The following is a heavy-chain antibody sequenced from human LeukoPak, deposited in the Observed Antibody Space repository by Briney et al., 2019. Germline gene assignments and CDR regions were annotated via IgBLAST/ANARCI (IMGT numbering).Heavy chain of an antibody. D-gene: IGHD3-22*01. J-gene: IGHJ4*02. V-gene: IGHV3-33*08. CDR1: GFSFSSYW. CDR3: ARGAHYYDSSGPDY. Sequence: GGSLRLSCAASGFSFSSYWMSWVRQAPGKGLEWAAVIWYDGSNKYYADSVKGRFTISRDNSKNTLYLQMNSLRAEDTAVYYCARGAHYYDSSGPDYWGQGTLVTVSS. CDR2: IWYDGSNK.